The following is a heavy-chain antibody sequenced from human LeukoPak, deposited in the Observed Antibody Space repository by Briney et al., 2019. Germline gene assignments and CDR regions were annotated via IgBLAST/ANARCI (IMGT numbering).Heavy chain of an antibody. CDR3: ARSSAVARVSYYFDY. V-gene: IGHV1-69*13. D-gene: IGHD6-19*01. Sequence: SVKVSCKASGDTFSRYAISWVRQAPGQGLKWMGGIIPIFGTANYAQKFQGRVTITADESTSTAYMELSSLRSEDTAVYYCARSSAVARVSYYFDYWGQGTLVTVSS. CDR1: GDTFSRYA. J-gene: IGHJ4*02. CDR2: IIPIFGTA.